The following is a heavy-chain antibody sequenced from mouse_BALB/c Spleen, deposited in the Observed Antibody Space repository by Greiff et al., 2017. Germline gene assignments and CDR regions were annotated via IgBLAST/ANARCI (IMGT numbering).Heavy chain of an antibody. CDR3: ASRGDYGNYGFAY. Sequence: EVQVVESGPELVKPGASVKMSCKASGYTFTSYVMHWVKQKPGQGLEWIGYINPYNDGTKYNEKFKGKATLTSDKSSSTAYMELSSLTSEDSAVYYCASRGDYGNYGFAYWGQGTLVTVSA. CDR2: INPYNDGT. V-gene: IGHV1-14*01. CDR1: GYTFTSYV. J-gene: IGHJ3*01. D-gene: IGHD2-1*01.